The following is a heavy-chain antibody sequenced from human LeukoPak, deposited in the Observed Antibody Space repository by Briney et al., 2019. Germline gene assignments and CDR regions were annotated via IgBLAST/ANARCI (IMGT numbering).Heavy chain of an antibody. J-gene: IGHJ5*02. CDR2: INSDGSST. D-gene: IGHD2-21*02. Sequence: GGSLRLSCAASGFTFSSYWMHWVRQAPGKWLVWVSRINSDGSSTSYADSVKGRFTISRDNAKNTVYLQMNSPRAEDTAVYYCARSGATAIGYDWLDPWGHGTLVTVSS. CDR3: ARSGATAIGYDWLDP. V-gene: IGHV3-74*01. CDR1: GFTFSSYW.